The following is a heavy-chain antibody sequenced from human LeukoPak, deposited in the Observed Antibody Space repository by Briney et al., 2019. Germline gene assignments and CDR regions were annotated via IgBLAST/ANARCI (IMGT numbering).Heavy chain of an antibody. Sequence: GSSVKVSCKASGGTFSSYAISWVRQAPGQGLEWMGRIIPILGIANYAQKFQGRVTITADKSTSTAYMELRSLRSDDTAVYYCARTLYYYDSSGYYDYWGQGTLVTVSS. V-gene: IGHV1-69*04. CDR1: GGTFSSYA. D-gene: IGHD3-22*01. CDR3: ARTLYYYDSSGYYDY. CDR2: IIPILGIA. J-gene: IGHJ4*02.